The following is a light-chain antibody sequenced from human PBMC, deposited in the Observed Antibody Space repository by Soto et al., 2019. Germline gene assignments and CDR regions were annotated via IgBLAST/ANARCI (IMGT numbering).Light chain of an antibody. CDR2: EGT. Sequence: QSALTQPASVSGSPGQSITISCTGTSSDVGSYNLVSWYQQYPGKAPKLMIYEGTNRPSGVSNRLSGSKSGNTASLTISGLQAEDEAHYYCSSYAGRVVFGGGTKLTVL. V-gene: IGLV2-23*01. J-gene: IGLJ2*01. CDR1: SSDVGSYNL. CDR3: SSYAGRVV.